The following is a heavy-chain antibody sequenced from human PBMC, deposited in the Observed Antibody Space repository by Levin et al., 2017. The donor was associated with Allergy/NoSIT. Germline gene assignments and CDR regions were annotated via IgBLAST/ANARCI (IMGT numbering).Heavy chain of an antibody. V-gene: IGHV1-69*13. CDR2: IIPIFGTA. Sequence: SVKVSCKASGGTFSSYAISWVRQAPGQGLEWMGGIIPIFGTANYAQKFQGRVTITADESTSTAYMELSSLRSEDTAVYYCARDRDTYGDSQYWGQGTLVTVSS. J-gene: IGHJ4*02. D-gene: IGHD4-17*01. CDR1: GGTFSSYA. CDR3: ARDRDTYGDSQY.